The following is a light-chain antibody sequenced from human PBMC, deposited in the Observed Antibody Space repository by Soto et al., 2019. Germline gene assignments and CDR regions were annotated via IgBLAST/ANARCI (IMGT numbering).Light chain of an antibody. CDR3: ATWDSSLSAVV. J-gene: IGLJ2*01. Sequence: QSVLTQPPSVSATPGQKVTISCSGSSSNIGNNYVSWYQQFPGTAPKLLIYDNYWRPSGIPDRFSASKSGTSATLGITGLQTGDEADYYCATWDSSLSAVVVGGETQLTVL. CDR1: SSNIGNNY. CDR2: DNY. V-gene: IGLV1-51*01.